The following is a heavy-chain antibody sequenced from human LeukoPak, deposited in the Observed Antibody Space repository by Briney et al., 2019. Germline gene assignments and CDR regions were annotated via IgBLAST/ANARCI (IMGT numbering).Heavy chain of an antibody. V-gene: IGHV3-23*01. Sequence: GGSLRLSCAASGFTFSSYAMSWVRQAPGKGLEWVSAISGSSGSTYYADSVKGRFTISRDNSKNTLYLQMDSLRAEDTAVYYCAKAVSSSYFDYWGQGTLVTVSS. CDR2: ISGSSGST. CDR3: AKAVSSSYFDY. CDR1: GFTFSSYA. J-gene: IGHJ4*02.